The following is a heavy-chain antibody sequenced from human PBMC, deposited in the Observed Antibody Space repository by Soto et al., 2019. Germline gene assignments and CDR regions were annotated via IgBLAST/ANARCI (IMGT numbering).Heavy chain of an antibody. V-gene: IGHV4-4*07. D-gene: IGHD5-12*01. J-gene: IGHJ4*02. Sequence: SETLSLTCTVSGDSVSKYYWNWIRQTAGKGLEWIGRIHSTRSPNYNPSLKSRVTMSVDTSKNQFSLKLNLTSVTAADTAVYYCASGYAAPRAADWGQGTLVTVSS. CDR1: GDSVSKYY. CDR3: ASGYAAPRAAD. CDR2: IHSTRSP.